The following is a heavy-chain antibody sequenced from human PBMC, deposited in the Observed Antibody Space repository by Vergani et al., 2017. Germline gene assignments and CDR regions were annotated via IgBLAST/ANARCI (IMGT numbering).Heavy chain of an antibody. Sequence: VLMVESGGGLVKPGGSLRLSCVASGFTFSDYYMSWIRQSPGKGLQWVSYISPSGGHIFYADSVKGRFTISRDNAKNSLYLQLNGLTAEDTAIYYCVKDFDYGDPGGCVDVWGQGTAVSVFS. D-gene: IGHD4-17*01. V-gene: IGHV3-11*01. CDR2: ISPSGGHI. CDR1: GFTFSDYY. J-gene: IGHJ6*02. CDR3: VKDFDYGDPGGCVDV.